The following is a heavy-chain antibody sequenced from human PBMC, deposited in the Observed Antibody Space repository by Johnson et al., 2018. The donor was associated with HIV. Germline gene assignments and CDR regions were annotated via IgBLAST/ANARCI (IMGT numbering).Heavy chain of an antibody. J-gene: IGHJ3*02. CDR3: AKDPGIAAAEDAFDI. D-gene: IGHD6-13*01. CDR2: ITYDGSNK. CDR1: GFTFSRYV. Sequence: HVQLVESGGGVVQPGRSLRLSCAASGFTFSRYVIHRVRQAPGTGLEWVAVITYDGSNKYYAESVRSRFTISRDNSKNTLYLQMNSLRAEDTAVSYWAKDPGIAAAEDAFDIWGQGTMVTVSS. V-gene: IGHV3-30*18.